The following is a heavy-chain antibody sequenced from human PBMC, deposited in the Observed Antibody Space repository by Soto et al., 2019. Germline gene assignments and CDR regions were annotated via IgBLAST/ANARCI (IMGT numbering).Heavy chain of an antibody. Sequence: SETLSLTCAVSGGSISSGGYSWSWIRQPPGKGLEWIGYIYHSGSTYYNPSLKSRVTISVDRSKNQFSLKLSSVTAADTAVYYCARGGDTMVRGVTIDYWGQGTLVTVSS. CDR2: IYHSGST. V-gene: IGHV4-30-2*01. D-gene: IGHD3-10*01. J-gene: IGHJ4*02. CDR3: ARGGDTMVRGVTIDY. CDR1: GGSISSGGYS.